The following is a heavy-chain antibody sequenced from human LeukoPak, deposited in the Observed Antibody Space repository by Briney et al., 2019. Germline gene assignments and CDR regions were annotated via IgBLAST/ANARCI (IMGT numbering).Heavy chain of an antibody. CDR2: ISGSGGST. CDR3: AKGYYGSGSYGWFDY. CDR1: GFTFSSYA. J-gene: IGHJ4*02. V-gene: IGHV3-23*01. Sequence: GGSLRLSCAAPGFTFSSYAMSWVRQAPGKGLEWVSAISGSGGSTYYADSVKGRFTISRDNSKNTLYLQMNSLRAEDTAVYSCAKGYYGSGSYGWFDYWGQGTLVTVSS. D-gene: IGHD3-10*01.